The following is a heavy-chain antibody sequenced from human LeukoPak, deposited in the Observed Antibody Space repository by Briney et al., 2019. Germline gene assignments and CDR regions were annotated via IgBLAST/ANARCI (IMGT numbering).Heavy chain of an antibody. D-gene: IGHD3-22*01. CDR3: AKDAYYYDSSGPMDV. Sequence: PGRSLRLSCAASGFTFDDYAMHWVRQAPGKGLEWVSGISWNSGSIGYADSVKGRFTISRDNAKNSLYLQMNSLRAEDTALYYCAKDAYYYDSSGPMDVWGQGTTVTVSS. CDR1: GFTFDDYA. J-gene: IGHJ6*02. CDR2: ISWNSGSI. V-gene: IGHV3-9*01.